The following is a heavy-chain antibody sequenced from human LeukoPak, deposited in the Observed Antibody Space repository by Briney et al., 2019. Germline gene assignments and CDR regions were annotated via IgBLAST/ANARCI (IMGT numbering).Heavy chain of an antibody. CDR2: ISGSGGTA. CDR1: GFTFSSYG. CDR3: VKGGFTYYDD. J-gene: IGHJ4*02. D-gene: IGHD3-22*01. Sequence: PGGSLRLSCAASGFTFSSYGMSWVRRAPGKGLEWVSAISGSGGTAYFAESVKGRLTISRDNSKNALFLQMNSLRAEDTAIYCVKGGFTYYDDWGQGTLVTVSS. V-gene: IGHV3-23*01.